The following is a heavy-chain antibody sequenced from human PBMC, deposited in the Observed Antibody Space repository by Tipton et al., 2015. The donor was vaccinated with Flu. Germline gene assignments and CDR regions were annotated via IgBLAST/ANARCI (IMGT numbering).Heavy chain of an antibody. D-gene: IGHD6-13*01. Sequence: QLVQSGGGVIQPGGSLRLSCAASGFSVNHNYLHWVRRAPGKGLEWLSVMYKGGSTFYADSVRGRFTISRDNSKNMVSLHMNSRRGEDTAVYFCARERGLAAAGRQGIDVWGQGTSVTVSS. CDR1: GFSVNHNY. CDR2: MYKGGST. V-gene: IGHV3-53*01. J-gene: IGHJ6*02. CDR3: ARERGLAAAGRQGIDV.